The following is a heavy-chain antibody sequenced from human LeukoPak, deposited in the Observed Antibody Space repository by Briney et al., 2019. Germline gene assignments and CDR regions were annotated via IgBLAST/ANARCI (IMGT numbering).Heavy chain of an antibody. Sequence: GGSLRLSCATSGFTFSSFSMNWVRQAPGKGLEWVSYIRGGSSDIHYADSVKGRFTISRDDAKNSLYLQMNSLRAEDTAVYYCARDRYSSGWEDWGQGTLVTVSS. CDR2: IRGGSSDI. D-gene: IGHD6-19*01. V-gene: IGHV3-21*05. CDR1: GFTFSSFS. J-gene: IGHJ4*02. CDR3: ARDRYSSGWED.